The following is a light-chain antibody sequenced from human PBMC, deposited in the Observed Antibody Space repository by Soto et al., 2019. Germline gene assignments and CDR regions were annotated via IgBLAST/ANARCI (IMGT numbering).Light chain of an antibody. Sequence: DIQITQSPSSLSASVVDRVTITFLASQSIINYLNWFQQKPGKAPQLLIYAASSLQSGVPLRFSGSGSGTDFTLTITSLQPEDFATYYCQKRYSTPLNFGGGTKVDIK. J-gene: IGKJ4*01. V-gene: IGKV1-39*01. CDR1: QSIINY. CDR3: QKRYSTPLN. CDR2: AAS.